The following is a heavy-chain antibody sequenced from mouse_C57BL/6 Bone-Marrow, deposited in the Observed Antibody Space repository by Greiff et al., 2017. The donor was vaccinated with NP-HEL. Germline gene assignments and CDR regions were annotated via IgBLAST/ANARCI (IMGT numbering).Heavy chain of an antibody. V-gene: IGHV1-54*01. CDR1: GYAFTNYL. D-gene: IGHD1-1*01. Sequence: QVQLQQSGAELVRPGTSVKVSCKASGYAFTNYLIEWVKQRPGQGLEWIGVINPGSGGTNYNEKFKGKATLTADKSSSTAHMQLSSLTSEDSAVYFCAREGRSEAYWGQGTLVTVSA. J-gene: IGHJ3*01. CDR2: INPGSGGT. CDR3: AREGRSEAY.